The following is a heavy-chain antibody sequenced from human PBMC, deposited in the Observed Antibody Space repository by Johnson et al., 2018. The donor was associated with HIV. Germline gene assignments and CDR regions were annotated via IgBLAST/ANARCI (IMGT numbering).Heavy chain of an antibody. J-gene: IGHJ3*02. D-gene: IGHD2-2*01. CDR3: ARDTDIVVVPARGDAFDI. Sequence: QVQLVESGGGVVQPGRSLRLSWVRQAPGKGLDWVAVISYDGSNKYYADSVKGRFTISRDNSKNTLYLQMNSLRAEDTAVYYCARDTDIVVVPARGDAFDIWGQGTMVTVSS. CDR2: ISYDGSNK. V-gene: IGHV3-30*04.